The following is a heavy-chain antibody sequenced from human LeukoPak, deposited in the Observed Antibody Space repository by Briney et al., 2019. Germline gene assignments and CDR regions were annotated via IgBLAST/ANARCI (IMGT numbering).Heavy chain of an antibody. V-gene: IGHV4-34*01. D-gene: IGHD1-26*01. CDR2: INHSGST. CDR3: ARVVGATFPFDY. J-gene: IGHJ4*02. CDR1: GGSFGGYY. Sequence: SETLSLTCAVYGGSFGGYYWSWIRQPPGEGLEWIGEINHSGSTNYNPSLKSRVTISVDTSKNQFSLKLSSVTAADTAVYYCARVVGATFPFDYWGQGTLVTVSS.